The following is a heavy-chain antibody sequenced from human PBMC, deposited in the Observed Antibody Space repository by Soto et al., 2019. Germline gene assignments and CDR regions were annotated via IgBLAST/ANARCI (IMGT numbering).Heavy chain of an antibody. CDR2: IYYSGST. Sequence: QVQLQESGPGLVKPSETLSLTCTVSGGSISSYYWSWIRQPPGKGLEWIGYIYYSGSTNYNPSLRSRVPISLEPSKNQFPLRLRSVPAEDTAVYYWGRRGRTVTPGYFFDFGGQGTMVTVSS. V-gene: IGHV4-59*08. D-gene: IGHD4-17*01. CDR3: GRRGRTVTPGYFFDF. CDR1: GGSISSYY. J-gene: IGHJ3*01.